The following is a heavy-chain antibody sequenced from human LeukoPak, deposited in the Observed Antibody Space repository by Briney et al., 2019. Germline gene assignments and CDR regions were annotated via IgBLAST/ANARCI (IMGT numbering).Heavy chain of an antibody. D-gene: IGHD6-19*01. V-gene: IGHV3-53*01. Sequence: GGSLRLSCAASGFTFSDYYMSWVRQAPGKGLEWVSVIYSGGSTYYADSVKGRFTISRDNSKNTLYLQMNSLRAEDTAVYYCAKDRALAGTTVIDYWGQGTLVTVSS. CDR2: IYSGGST. J-gene: IGHJ4*02. CDR1: GFTFSDYY. CDR3: AKDRALAGTTVIDY.